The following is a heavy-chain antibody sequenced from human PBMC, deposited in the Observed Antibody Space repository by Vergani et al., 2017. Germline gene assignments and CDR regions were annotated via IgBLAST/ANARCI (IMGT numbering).Heavy chain of an antibody. CDR3: ATNTGDNGNDAFDI. CDR1: GFTFSSYA. J-gene: IGHJ3*02. D-gene: IGHD7-27*01. V-gene: IGHV3-23*01. Sequence: EVQLLESGGGLVQPGGSLRLSCADSGFTFSSYAMSWVRQAPGKGLEWVSAISCSGGSTYYADSLKGRFTICRDNSKNTLYLQMNSLRAEDTAVYYCATNTGDNGNDAFDIWGQGTMVTVSS. CDR2: ISCSGGST.